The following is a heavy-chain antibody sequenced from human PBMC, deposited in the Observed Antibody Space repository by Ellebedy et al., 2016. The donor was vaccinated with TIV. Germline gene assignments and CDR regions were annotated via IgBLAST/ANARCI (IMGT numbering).Heavy chain of an antibody. CDR2: IVGIGSTI. V-gene: IGHV3-48*02. Sequence: GGSLRLXCAPSGFTFSAYSMNWVRQAPGEGLEWLSFIVGIGSTIYYADSVKGRFTISRDNDKNSLYLQMNSLRDEDTAVYYCARRGNYLGDAFDIWGQGTMVIVSS. CDR1: GFTFSAYS. J-gene: IGHJ3*02. D-gene: IGHD1-26*01. CDR3: ARRGNYLGDAFDI.